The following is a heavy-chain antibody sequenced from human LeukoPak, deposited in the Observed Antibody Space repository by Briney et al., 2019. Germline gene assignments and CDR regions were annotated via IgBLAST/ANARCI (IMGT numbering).Heavy chain of an antibody. V-gene: IGHV4-59*01. CDR3: ARADYYDISGYYKPDAFDI. D-gene: IGHD3-22*01. Sequence: SETLSLTCTVSGGSISSYYWSWLRQPPGKGLEWIGYIYSSGSTNYNPSLKSRVTISVDTSKNQFSLKLSSVTAADTAVYYCARADYYDISGYYKPDAFDIWGQGTMVTVSS. J-gene: IGHJ3*02. CDR1: GGSISSYY. CDR2: IYSSGST.